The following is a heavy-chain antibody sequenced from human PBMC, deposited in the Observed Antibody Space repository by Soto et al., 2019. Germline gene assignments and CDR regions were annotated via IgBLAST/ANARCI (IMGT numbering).Heavy chain of an antibody. D-gene: IGHD3-22*01. J-gene: IGHJ4*02. V-gene: IGHV1-3*01. CDR3: ARASPYYYDSSGPFDY. CDR1: GYTFTSYA. CDR2: INAGNGNT. Sequence: GASVKVSCKASGYTFTSYAMHWVRQAPGQRLEWMGWINAGNGNTKYSQKFQGRVTITRDTSAGTAYMELSSLRSEDTAVYYCARASPYYYDSSGPFDYWGQGTLVTVSS.